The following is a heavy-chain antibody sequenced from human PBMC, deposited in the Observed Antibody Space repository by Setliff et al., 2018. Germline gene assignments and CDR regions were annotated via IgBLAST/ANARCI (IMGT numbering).Heavy chain of an antibody. V-gene: IGHV4-61*09. J-gene: IGHJ5*02. CDR2: VHPDGST. CDR1: GGSRSADYY. CDR3: VRALLWSGEGRFDP. D-gene: IGHD2-8*02. Sequence: SETLSLTCTVSGGSRSADYYWSWIRQPAGKGLEWIGHVHPDGSTNYNPSLYSRLIISVDTSKNQFSLKLTSVTAADTAVYYCVRALLWSGEGRFDPWGQGTLVTVSS.